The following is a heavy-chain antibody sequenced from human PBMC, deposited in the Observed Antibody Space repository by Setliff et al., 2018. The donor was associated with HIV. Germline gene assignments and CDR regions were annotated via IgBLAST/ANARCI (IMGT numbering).Heavy chain of an antibody. Sequence: LRLSCAASGFTFDDYAMHWVRQAPGKGLEWVSGISWNSGSIGYADSVKGRFTISRDNAKNSLYLQMNSLRAEDTALYYCAKDLTGGYDAFDIWGQGTMVTVSS. V-gene: IGHV3-9*01. CDR3: AKDLTGGYDAFDI. CDR1: GFTFDDYA. J-gene: IGHJ3*02. D-gene: IGHD7-27*01. CDR2: ISWNSGSI.